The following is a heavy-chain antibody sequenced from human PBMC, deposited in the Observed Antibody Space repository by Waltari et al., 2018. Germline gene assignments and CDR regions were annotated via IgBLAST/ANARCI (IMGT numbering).Heavy chain of an antibody. V-gene: IGHV4-39*07. CDR1: GGSIRSSSYS. CDR3: ARTAAVDFDY. Sequence: QLQLQESGPGLVKPSETLSLTCTVSGGSIRSSSYSWGWIRQPPGKGLEWIGSIYYSGSTYYNPSLKSRVTISVDTSKNQFSLKLSSVTAADTAVYYCARTAAVDFDYWGQGTLVTVSS. CDR2: IYYSGST. D-gene: IGHD6-13*01. J-gene: IGHJ4*02.